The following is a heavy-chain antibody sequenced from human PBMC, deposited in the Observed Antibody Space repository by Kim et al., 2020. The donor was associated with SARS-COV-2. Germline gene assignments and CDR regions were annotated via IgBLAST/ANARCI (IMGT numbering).Heavy chain of an antibody. Sequence: SETLSLTCTVSGGSISSGGYYWSWIRQHPGKGLEWIGYIYYSGSTYYNPSLKSRVTISVDTSKNQFSLKLSSVTAADTAVYYCARDRFVTIFGVPGYPHQYSYYGMDVWGQGTTVTVSS. CDR2: IYYSGST. CDR1: GGSISSGGYY. CDR3: ARDRFVTIFGVPGYPHQYSYYGMDV. V-gene: IGHV4-31*03. J-gene: IGHJ6*02. D-gene: IGHD3-3*01.